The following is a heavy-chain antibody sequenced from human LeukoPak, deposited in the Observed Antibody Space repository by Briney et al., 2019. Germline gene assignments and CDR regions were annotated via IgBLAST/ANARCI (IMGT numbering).Heavy chain of an antibody. J-gene: IGHJ4*02. CDR1: GYTFTSYY. CDR2: INPSGGST. Sequence: GASVKVSCKASGYTFTSYYMHWVRQAPGQGLEWMGIINPSGGSTSYAQKFQGRVTMTRDTSTSTVYMELSSLRSEGTAVYYCASGWGYYDSSGYYDYWGQGTLVTVSS. V-gene: IGHV1-46*01. CDR3: ASGWGYYDSSGYYDY. D-gene: IGHD3-22*01.